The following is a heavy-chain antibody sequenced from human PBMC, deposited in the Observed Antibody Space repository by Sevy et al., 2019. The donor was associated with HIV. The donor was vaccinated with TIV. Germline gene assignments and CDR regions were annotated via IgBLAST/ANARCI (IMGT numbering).Heavy chain of an antibody. D-gene: IGHD3-10*01. Sequence: GGSLRLSCAASGFTFSTYTMNWVRQAPGKGLEWLSSITFSSNYIYYADSVKGRFTISRDNAKKSLFLQMNSLRAEVTAVYYCARPYGSGSWEAFDIWGQGTMVTVSS. CDR1: GFTFSTYT. V-gene: IGHV3-21*01. CDR2: ITFSSNYI. CDR3: ARPYGSGSWEAFDI. J-gene: IGHJ3*02.